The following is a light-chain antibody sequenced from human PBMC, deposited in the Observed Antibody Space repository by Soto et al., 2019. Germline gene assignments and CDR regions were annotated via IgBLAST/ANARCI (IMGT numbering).Light chain of an antibody. Sequence: QSVLTQPPSVSAAPGQKVTISCSGSSSNIGNNYVSWYQHPPGTAPKLLIYDNNKRPSGIPDRFSGSKSGTSATLGITGLQTGDEADYYCATWDSSLSAGVFGGGTKLTVL. V-gene: IGLV1-51*01. J-gene: IGLJ2*01. CDR3: ATWDSSLSAGV. CDR1: SSNIGNNY. CDR2: DNN.